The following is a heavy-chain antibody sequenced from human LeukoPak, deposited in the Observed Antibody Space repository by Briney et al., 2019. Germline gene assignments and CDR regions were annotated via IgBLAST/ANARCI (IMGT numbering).Heavy chain of an antibody. Sequence: PSETLSLTCTVSGGSISSGSYYWSWIRQPAGKGLEWIGRIYTSGSTNYNPSLKSRVTISVDTSKNQFSLKLSSVTAADTAVYYCARWGIAVEVWGQGTLVTVSS. CDR1: GGSISSGSYY. CDR3: ARWGIAVEV. CDR2: IYTSGST. D-gene: IGHD6-19*01. V-gene: IGHV4-61*02. J-gene: IGHJ4*02.